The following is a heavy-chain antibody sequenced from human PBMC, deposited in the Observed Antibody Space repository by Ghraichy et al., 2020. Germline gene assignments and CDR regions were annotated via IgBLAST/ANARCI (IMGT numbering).Heavy chain of an antibody. CDR1: GGSISSGGYS. D-gene: IGHD3-22*01. V-gene: IGHV4-30-2*01. J-gene: IGHJ4*02. Sequence: SETLSLTCAVSGGSISSGGYSWSWIRQPPGKGLEWIGYIYHSGSTYYNPSLKSRVTISVDRSKNQFSLKLSSVTAADTAVYYCARGPELNYYDSSGYFDYWGQGTLVTVSS. CDR3: ARGPELNYYDSSGYFDY. CDR2: IYHSGST.